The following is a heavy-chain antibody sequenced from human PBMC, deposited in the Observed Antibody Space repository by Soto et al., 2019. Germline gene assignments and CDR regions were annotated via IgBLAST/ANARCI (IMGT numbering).Heavy chain of an antibody. CDR1: GGSFSGYY. V-gene: IGHV4-34*01. D-gene: IGHD1-7*01. CDR2: INHSGST. J-gene: IGHJ6*03. Sequence: PSETLSLTCAVYGGSFSGYYWSWIRQPPGKGLEWIGEINHSGSTNYNPSLKSRVTISVDTSKNQFSLKLSSVTAADTAVYYCAIDLVTGTTYYYYYMDVWGKGTTVTVSS. CDR3: AIDLVTGTTYYYYYMDV.